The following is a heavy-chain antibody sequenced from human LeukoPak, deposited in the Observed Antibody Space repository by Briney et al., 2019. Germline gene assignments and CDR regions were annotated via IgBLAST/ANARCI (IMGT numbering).Heavy chain of an antibody. CDR1: GYTFTSYY. CDR3: ARVASIAAAAPSLFDY. J-gene: IGHJ4*02. V-gene: IGHV1-46*01. CDR2: INPSGGST. D-gene: IGHD6-13*01. Sequence: GASVKVSCKASGYTFTSYYMHWVRQAPGQGLEWMGIINPSGGSTSYAQKFQGRVTMTRDMSTSTVYMELSSLRSEDTAVYYCARVASIAAAAPSLFDYWGQGTLVTVSS.